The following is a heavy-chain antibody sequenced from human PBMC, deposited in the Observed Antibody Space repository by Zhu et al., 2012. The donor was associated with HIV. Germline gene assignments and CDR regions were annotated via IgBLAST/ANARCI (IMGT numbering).Heavy chain of an antibody. D-gene: IGHD3-10*01. CDR3: ASQVTGVRGVVDY. V-gene: IGHV4-38-2*01. J-gene: IGHJ4*02. CDR1: GYSISSGYY. CDR2: IYHSGST. Sequence: QVQLEESGPGLVKPSETLSLTCGVSGYSISSGYYWGWIRQPPGKGLEWTGTIYHSGSTYYNPSLKSRVIISVDTSKNHFSLKLNSVTAADTALYYCASQVTGVRGVVDYWGQGTLVTVSS.